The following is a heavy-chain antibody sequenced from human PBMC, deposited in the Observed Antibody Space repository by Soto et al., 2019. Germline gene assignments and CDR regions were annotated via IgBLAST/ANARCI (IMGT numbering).Heavy chain of an antibody. V-gene: IGHV3-48*02. CDR2: ISTTGTTT. D-gene: IGHD2-8*01. J-gene: IGHJ5*02. Sequence: EEQLVDSGGGLVQRGGSLRLSCSASGFTFSDFAMNWIRQAPGRGLEWISYISTTGTTTYYANSVRGQFTISRDNAKKSLYLQMNSLRDEDTAVYYCGRDKTWNGVISGFWFDPWGQGTLVTVSS. CDR1: GFTFSDFA. CDR3: GRDKTWNGVISGFWFDP.